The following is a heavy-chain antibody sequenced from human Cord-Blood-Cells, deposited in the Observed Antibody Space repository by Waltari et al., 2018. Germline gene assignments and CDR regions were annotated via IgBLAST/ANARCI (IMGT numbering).Heavy chain of an antibody. V-gene: IGHV4-38-2*02. D-gene: IGHD6-13*01. CDR1: GYSISSGYY. J-gene: IGHJ1*01. CDR3: ARSEGSSWYAEYFQH. CDR2: IYHSGST. Sequence: QVRLQESGPGLVKPSETLSLTCTVSGYSISSGYYWGWIRQPPGKGLEWIGSIYHSGSTYYNPSLKSRVTISVDTSKNQFSLKLSSVTAADTAVYYCARSEGSSWYAEYFQHWGQGTLVTVSS.